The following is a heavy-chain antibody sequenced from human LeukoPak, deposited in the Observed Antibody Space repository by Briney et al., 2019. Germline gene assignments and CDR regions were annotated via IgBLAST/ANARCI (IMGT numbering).Heavy chain of an antibody. CDR1: GFTFSSYG. CDR2: ISYDGSNK. J-gene: IGHJ3*02. CDR3: AKDLVIVATFEDLNAFDI. D-gene: IGHD5-12*01. V-gene: IGHV3-30*18. Sequence: QPGRSLRLSCAASGFTFSSYGMHWVRQAPGKGLEWVAVISYDGSNKYYADSVKGRFTISRDNSKNTLYLQMNSLRAEDTAVYYCAKDLVIVATFEDLNAFDIWGQGTMVTVSS.